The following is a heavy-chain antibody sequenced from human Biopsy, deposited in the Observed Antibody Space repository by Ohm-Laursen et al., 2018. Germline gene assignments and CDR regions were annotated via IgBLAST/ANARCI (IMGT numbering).Heavy chain of an antibody. V-gene: IGHV3-33*01. CDR3: ARDGAAGYGLDV. CDR1: GFTFSSYG. D-gene: IGHD6-25*01. CDR2: IWYDGSRQ. Sequence: SLRLSCAAFGFTFSSYGMHWVRQAPGKGLEWVAVIWYDGSRQYYADSVEGRFTISRDNSKNTLYLQMNSLRAEDTAVYYCARDGAAGYGLDVWGQGTTVTVSS. J-gene: IGHJ6*02.